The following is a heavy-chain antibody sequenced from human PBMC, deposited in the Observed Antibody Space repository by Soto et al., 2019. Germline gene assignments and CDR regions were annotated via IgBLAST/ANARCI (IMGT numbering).Heavy chain of an antibody. CDR2: IYYSGST. J-gene: IGHJ6*02. Sequence: QVQLQESGPGLVKPSQTLSLTCTVSGGSISSGGYYWSWIRQHPGKGLEWIGYIYYSGSTYYNPSRKSRVTLSVDTSKNQFSLKLSSVTAADTAVYYCARGWGSNYYYYGMDVWGQGTTVTVSS. CDR1: GGSISSGGYY. D-gene: IGHD3-16*01. V-gene: IGHV4-31*03. CDR3: ARGWGSNYYYYGMDV.